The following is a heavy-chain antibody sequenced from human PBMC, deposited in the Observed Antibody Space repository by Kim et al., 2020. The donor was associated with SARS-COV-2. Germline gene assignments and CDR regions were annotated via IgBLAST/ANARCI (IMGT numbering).Heavy chain of an antibody. D-gene: IGHD3-3*01. J-gene: IGHJ6*02. CDR3: ARDKDDFWSGYSTYGMDV. CDR2: IYYSGST. V-gene: IGHV4-59*01. CDR1: GGSISSYY. Sequence: SETLSLTCTVSGGSISSYYWSWIRQPPGKGLEWIGYIYYSGSTNYNPSLKSRVTISVDTSKNQFSLKLSSVTAADTAVYYCARDKDDFWSGYSTYGMDVWGQGTTVTVSS.